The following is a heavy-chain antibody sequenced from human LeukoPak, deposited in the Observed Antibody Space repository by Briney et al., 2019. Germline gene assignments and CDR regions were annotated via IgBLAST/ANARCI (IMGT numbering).Heavy chain of an antibody. Sequence: GGSLRLSCAASGFTVSSNYMSWVRQAPGKGLEWVSIIYPGGNAYYADSVEGRFTISRDNSKNTLYLHMNSLRAEDTAVYYCARTNYLDVWGQGTPVTVSS. J-gene: IGHJ6*02. CDR1: GFTVSSNY. D-gene: IGHD2-8*01. V-gene: IGHV3-66*01. CDR2: IYPGGNA. CDR3: ARTNYLDV.